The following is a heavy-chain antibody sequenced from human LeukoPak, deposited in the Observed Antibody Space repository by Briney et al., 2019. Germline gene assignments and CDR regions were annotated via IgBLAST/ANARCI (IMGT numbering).Heavy chain of an antibody. CDR3: ARRIRWLMVDY. J-gene: IGHJ4*02. D-gene: IGHD2-8*01. Sequence: SETLSLTCTVSGGSISSYYWSWIRQPPGKGLEWIGEINHSGSTNYNPSLKSRVTISVDTSKNQFSLKLSSVTAADTAVYYCARRIRWLMVDYWGQGTLATVSS. V-gene: IGHV4-34*01. CDR1: GGSISSYY. CDR2: INHSGST.